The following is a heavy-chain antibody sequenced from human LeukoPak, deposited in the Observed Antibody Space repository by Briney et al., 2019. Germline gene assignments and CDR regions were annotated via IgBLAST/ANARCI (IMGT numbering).Heavy chain of an antibody. Sequence: GGSLRLSCAASGFTFSSYSMNWVRQAPGKGLEWVSSISSSSYIYYADSVKGRFTISRDNAKNSLYLQMNSLRAEDTAVYYCARASPYYDFWSGYSGDYWGQGTLVTVSS. CDR2: ISSSSYI. D-gene: IGHD3-3*01. J-gene: IGHJ4*02. V-gene: IGHV3-21*01. CDR1: GFTFSSYS. CDR3: ARASPYYDFWSGYSGDY.